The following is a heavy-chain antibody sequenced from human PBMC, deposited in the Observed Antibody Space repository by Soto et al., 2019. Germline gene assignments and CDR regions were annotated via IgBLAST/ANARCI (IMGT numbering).Heavy chain of an antibody. CDR2: ISWDGGST. Sequence: PGGSLRLSCAASGFTFDDYTMHWVRQAPGKGLEWVSLISWDGGSTYYADSVKGRFTISRDNSKNSLHLQMNSLRTEDTALYYCAKDFYKEGVPAYWGQGTLVTVSS. CDR1: GFTFDDYT. D-gene: IGHD3-10*01. CDR3: AKDFYKEGVPAY. V-gene: IGHV3-43*01. J-gene: IGHJ4*02.